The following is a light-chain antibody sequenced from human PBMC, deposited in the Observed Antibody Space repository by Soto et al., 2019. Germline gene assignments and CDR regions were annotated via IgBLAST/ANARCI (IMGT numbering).Light chain of an antibody. CDR3: SSYTSSSTYV. Sequence: QSVLTQPASVSGSPGQSITISCTGTSSDVGGYNSVSWYQQHPGKAPKLVIYDVGNRPSGVSDRFSGSKSGNTASLTISGLQAEDEAEYYCSSYTSSSTYVFGDGTKVTVL. J-gene: IGLJ1*01. V-gene: IGLV2-14*01. CDR1: SSDVGGYNS. CDR2: DVG.